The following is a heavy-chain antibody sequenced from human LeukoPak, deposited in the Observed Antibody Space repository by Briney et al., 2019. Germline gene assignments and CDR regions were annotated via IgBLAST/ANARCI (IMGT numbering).Heavy chain of an antibody. J-gene: IGHJ4*02. CDR3: ASTRGYPDCSGPRQFDY. Sequence: GGSLRLSCAASGFTFSSYWMHWVRQAPGKGLVWVSRINTDGSSTSYADSVKGRFTISRDNAKNSLYLQMNSLRAEDTAVYYCASTRGYPDCSGPRQFDYWGQGTLVTVSS. CDR1: GFTFSSYW. CDR2: INTDGSST. D-gene: IGHD2-15*01. V-gene: IGHV3-74*01.